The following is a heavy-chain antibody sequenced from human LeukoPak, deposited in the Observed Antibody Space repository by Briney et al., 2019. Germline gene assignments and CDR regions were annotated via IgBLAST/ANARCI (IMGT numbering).Heavy chain of an antibody. V-gene: IGHV3-30*02. CDR1: GFTFNSYG. J-gene: IGHJ4*02. D-gene: IGHD2-2*01. Sequence: GGSLRPSCAASGFTFNSYGMHWVRQAPGKGLEWVAFIRYDGSNKYYADSVKGRFTISRDNSKNTLYLQMNSLRAEDTAVYYCAKDGRPKRGCSSTSCLNYLDYWGQGTLVTVSS. CDR3: AKDGRPKRGCSSTSCLNYLDY. CDR2: IRYDGSNK.